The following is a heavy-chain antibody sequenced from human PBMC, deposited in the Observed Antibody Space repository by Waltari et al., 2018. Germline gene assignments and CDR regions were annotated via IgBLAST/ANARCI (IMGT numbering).Heavy chain of an antibody. Sequence: EVQLVEAGGGLVKPGGSLRLSCAASGSTVKTYTMTWIRQTPGKGLECVSSISSTSNYIYYADSVKGRFTISRDNAKKSVYLQLDSLRAEDTAVYYCAGGSSWYFWYFDLWGRGTLVTVSS. CDR2: ISSTSNYI. CDR1: GSTVKTYT. J-gene: IGHJ2*01. CDR3: AGGSSWYFWYFDL. V-gene: IGHV3-21*01. D-gene: IGHD6-13*01.